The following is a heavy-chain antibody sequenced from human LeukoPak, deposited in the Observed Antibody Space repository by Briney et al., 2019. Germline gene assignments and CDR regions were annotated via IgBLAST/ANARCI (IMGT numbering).Heavy chain of an antibody. D-gene: IGHD5-18*01. V-gene: IGHV1-18*01. CDR1: GYTFTSYG. J-gene: IGHJ4*02. CDR2: ISAYNGNT. Sequence: ASVKVSCKASGYTFTSYGISWVRQAPGQGLEWMGWISAYNGNTNYAQKLQGRVTMTTDTSTSTAYMELRSLRSDDTAVYYCARDFEAGRIQLWPDLFDYWGQGTLVTVSS. CDR3: ARDFEAGRIQLWPDLFDY.